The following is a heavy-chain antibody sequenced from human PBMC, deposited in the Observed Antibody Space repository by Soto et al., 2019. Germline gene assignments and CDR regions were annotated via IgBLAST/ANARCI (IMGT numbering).Heavy chain of an antibody. J-gene: IGHJ4*02. CDR3: ARAPAYCSSTSCYDGLDY. CDR1: GYTFTSYD. D-gene: IGHD2-2*01. Sequence: QVQLVQSGAEVKKPGASVKVSCKASGYTFTSYDINWVRQATGQGLEWMGWMNPKSGNTGDAQKFQGRVTMTRNTSIRTAYMEMGSLRYEDTAVYYCARAPAYCSSTSCYDGLDYWGQGTLVTVSS. CDR2: MNPKSGNT. V-gene: IGHV1-8*01.